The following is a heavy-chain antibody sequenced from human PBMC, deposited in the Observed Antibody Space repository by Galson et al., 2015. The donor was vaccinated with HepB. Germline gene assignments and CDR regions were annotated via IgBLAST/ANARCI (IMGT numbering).Heavy chain of an antibody. Sequence: SLRLSCAASGFSFSRYGMHWVRQAPGKGLEWVAVIWYDGSNKYYADSVKGRFTISRDNSKSTLYLEINSLTAEDTAVYYCARYVDTVMVGIDFWGQGTLVAVSS. V-gene: IGHV3-33*01. J-gene: IGHJ4*02. D-gene: IGHD5-18*01. CDR2: IWYDGSNK. CDR3: ARYVDTVMVGIDF. CDR1: GFSFSRYG.